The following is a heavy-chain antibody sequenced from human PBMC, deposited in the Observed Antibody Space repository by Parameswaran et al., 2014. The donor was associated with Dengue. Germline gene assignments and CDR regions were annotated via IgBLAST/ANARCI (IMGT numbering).Heavy chain of an antibody. J-gene: IGHJ4*02. CDR3: ARGLGYSSSWYWGAFDY. CDR2: INTNTGNP. D-gene: IGHD6-13*01. Sequence: WVRQAPGQGLEWMGWINTNTGNPTYAQGFTGRFVFSLDTSVSTAYLQISSLKAEDTAVYYCARGLGYSSSWYWGAFDYWGQGTLVTVSS. V-gene: IGHV7-4-1*02.